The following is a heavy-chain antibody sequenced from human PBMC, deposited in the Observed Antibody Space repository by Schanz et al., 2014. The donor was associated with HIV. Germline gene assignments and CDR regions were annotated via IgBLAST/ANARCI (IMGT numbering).Heavy chain of an antibody. CDR1: GYTFTNYG. CDR3: ARGYCGGGTCYSGDY. Sequence: QVQLVQSGAEVKKPGSSVKVSCKASGYTFTNYGINWVRQAPGQGLEWMGWISGYIGNTNYAQNLQGRVTMTTDTLTXXVYMELRSLRSDDTAVYYCARGYCGGGTCYSGDYWGQGTLVTVSS. D-gene: IGHD2-15*01. J-gene: IGHJ4*02. CDR2: ISGYIGNT. V-gene: IGHV1-18*01.